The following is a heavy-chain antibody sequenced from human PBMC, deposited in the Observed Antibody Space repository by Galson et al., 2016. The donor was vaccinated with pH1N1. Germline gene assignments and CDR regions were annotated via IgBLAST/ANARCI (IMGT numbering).Heavy chain of an antibody. V-gene: IGHV3-30*02. J-gene: IGHJ4*02. CDR2: IRFDGYDQ. Sequence: SLRLSCAASGFTFSAFGMHWVRQAPGKGLGLVAFIRFDGYDQNYGDSVKGRFTVSKDKSKNTLYLQMNSLRPEDTALYYCARDEGFCRSISCLDFAHGGQGILVTVSS. CDR3: ARDEGFCRSISCLDFAH. D-gene: IGHD2-2*01. CDR1: GFTFSAFG.